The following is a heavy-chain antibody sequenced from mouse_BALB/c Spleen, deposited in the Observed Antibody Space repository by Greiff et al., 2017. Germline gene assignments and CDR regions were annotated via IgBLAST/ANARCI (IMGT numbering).Heavy chain of an antibody. Sequence: EVKVEESGGGLVKPGGSLKLSCAASGFTFSSYAMSWVRQTPEKRLEWVATISSGGSYTYYPDSVKGRFTISRDNAKNTLYLQMSSLRSEDTAMYYCASPPYYGKGFAYWGQGTLVTVSA. CDR3: ASPPYYGKGFAY. J-gene: IGHJ3*01. D-gene: IGHD2-10*01. CDR1: GFTFSSYA. V-gene: IGHV5-9-3*01. CDR2: ISSGGSYT.